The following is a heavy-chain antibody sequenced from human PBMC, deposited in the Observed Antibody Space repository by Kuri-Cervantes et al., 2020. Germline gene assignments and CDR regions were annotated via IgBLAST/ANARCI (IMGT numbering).Heavy chain of an antibody. J-gene: IGHJ4*02. Sequence: SETLSLTCAVYGGSFSGDSWSWIRQPPGKGLEWIGEINHSGSTNYNPSLKSRVTISVDMSKNQFSLKLSSVTAADTAVYYCARDLGGSADYWGQGTLVTVSS. CDR2: INHSGST. D-gene: IGHD3-16*01. CDR3: ARDLGGSADY. CDR1: GGSFSGDS. V-gene: IGHV4-34*01.